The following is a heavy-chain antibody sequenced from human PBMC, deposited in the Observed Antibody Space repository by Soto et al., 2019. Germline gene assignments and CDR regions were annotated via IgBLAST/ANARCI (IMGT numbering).Heavy chain of an antibody. Sequence: SETLSLTCTVSGGSISSYYWSWIRQPPGKGLEWIGYIYYSGSTNYNPSLKSRVTISVDTSKNQFSLKLSSVTAADTAVYYCARGLGGWYFYFDYWGQGTLVTVSS. V-gene: IGHV4-59*01. D-gene: IGHD6-19*01. CDR2: IYYSGST. CDR1: GGSISSYY. J-gene: IGHJ4*02. CDR3: ARGLGGWYFYFDY.